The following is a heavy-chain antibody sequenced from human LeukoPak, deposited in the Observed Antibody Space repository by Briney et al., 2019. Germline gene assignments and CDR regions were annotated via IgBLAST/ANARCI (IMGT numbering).Heavy chain of an antibody. CDR2: ISSGGSTI. Sequence: GGSLRLSCAASGFTFSTYEMNWVRQAPGKGLEWVSYISSGGSTIYYADSVKGRFTISRDNAKNSLYLQMNSLRADDTAVYYCAKTPLAVAPGDFFDYWGQGTLVTVSS. CDR1: GFTFSTYE. J-gene: IGHJ4*02. D-gene: IGHD6-19*01. CDR3: AKTPLAVAPGDFFDY. V-gene: IGHV3-48*03.